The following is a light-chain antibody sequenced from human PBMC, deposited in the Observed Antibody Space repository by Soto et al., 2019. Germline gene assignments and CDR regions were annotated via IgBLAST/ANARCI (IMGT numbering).Light chain of an antibody. V-gene: IGKV3-20*01. CDR1: HSVSSSF. CDR3: QHYGSSPRK. J-gene: IGKJ1*01. CDR2: GAS. Sequence: EIVLTQSPGTVSLSPGERATLSCVASHSVSSSFLAWYQQRPGQAPRLLIYGASNRATGIPDRFSGSGSGTDFTLTISRLEPEDFAVYYCQHYGSSPRKCGQGTKGDIK.